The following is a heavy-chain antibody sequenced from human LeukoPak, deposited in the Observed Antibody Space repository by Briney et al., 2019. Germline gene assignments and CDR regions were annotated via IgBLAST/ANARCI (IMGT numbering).Heavy chain of an antibody. CDR2: VNPNSGGT. CDR3: ARAGRYSGYGDPVDP. Sequence: ASVKVSCKASGYTFTGYYMHWVRQAPGQGLEWMGWVNPNSGGTNYAQKFQGRVTMTRDTSISTAYMELSRLRSDDTAVYYCARAGRYSGYGDPVDPWGQGTLVTVSS. V-gene: IGHV1-2*02. J-gene: IGHJ5*02. CDR1: GYTFTGYY. D-gene: IGHD5-12*01.